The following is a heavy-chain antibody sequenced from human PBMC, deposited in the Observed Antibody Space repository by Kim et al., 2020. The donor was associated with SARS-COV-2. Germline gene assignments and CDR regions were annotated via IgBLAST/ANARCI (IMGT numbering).Heavy chain of an antibody. D-gene: IGHD3-3*01. CDR3: ARGIQSITIFGVVTTGHYYYYGMDV. V-gene: IGHV4-34*01. J-gene: IGHJ6*02. Sequence: SETLSLTCAVYGGYFSGYYWSWIRQPPGKGLEWIGEINHSGSTNYNPSLKSRVTISVDTSKNQFSLKLSSVTAADTAVYYCARGIQSITIFGVVTTGHYYYYGMDVWGQGTTVTVSS. CDR2: INHSGST. CDR1: GGYFSGYY.